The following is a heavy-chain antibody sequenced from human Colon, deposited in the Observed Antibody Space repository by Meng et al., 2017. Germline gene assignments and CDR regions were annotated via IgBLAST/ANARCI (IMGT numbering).Heavy chain of an antibody. J-gene: IGHJ4*02. D-gene: IGHD3-10*01. Sequence: ASVKVSCKASGYNFISYGLTWVRQAPGQGLEWMGWISAYNGNTNYAQKFQGRVTMTTDTSTSTAYMELRSLISDDTAVYYCARDILRYGSMTKWEHWGQGTLVTVSS. CDR1: GYNFISYG. V-gene: IGHV1-18*01. CDR2: ISAYNGNT. CDR3: ARDILRYGSMTKWEH.